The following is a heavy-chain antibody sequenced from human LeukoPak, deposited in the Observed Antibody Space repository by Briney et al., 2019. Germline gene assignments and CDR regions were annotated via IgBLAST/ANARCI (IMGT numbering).Heavy chain of an antibody. V-gene: IGHV1-2*02. J-gene: IGHJ4*02. CDR3: ARDCTNGVCFLSRFDY. Sequence: ASVKVSCKASGYTFRGYYMHWVRQAPGQGLEWMGWINPYNGGTNYAQKFQGRVTMTRDMSISTAYMELSRLRSDDTAVYYCARDCTNGVCFLSRFDYWGQGTLVTVSS. CDR1: GYTFRGYY. CDR2: INPYNGGT. D-gene: IGHD2-8*01.